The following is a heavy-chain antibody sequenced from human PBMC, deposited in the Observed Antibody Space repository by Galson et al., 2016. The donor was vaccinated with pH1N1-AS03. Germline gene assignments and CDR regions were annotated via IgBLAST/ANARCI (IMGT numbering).Heavy chain of an antibody. V-gene: IGHV3-74*01. J-gene: IGHJ4*02. CDR2: INTDGSST. D-gene: IGHD3-16*01. Sequence: SLRLSCAGSGFSIRTYWMHWVRQVPGKGLVWVSRINTDGSSTNYADSVKDRLTISRDNAKNTLYLQMNSLGAEDTAFYYCARGSDDYIWGGYSGDYWSQGILVTVSS. CDR3: ARGSDDYIWGGYSGDY. CDR1: GFSIRTYW.